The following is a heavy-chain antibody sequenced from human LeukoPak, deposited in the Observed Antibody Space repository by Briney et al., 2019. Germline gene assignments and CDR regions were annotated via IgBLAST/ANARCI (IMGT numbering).Heavy chain of an antibody. Sequence: ASVKVSCKASGYTFTSYYMHWVRQAPGQGLEWMGIINPSGGSTSYAQKFQGRVTVTRDTSTSTVYMELSSLRSEDTAVYYCASQGVGATTENDYWGQGTLVTVSS. J-gene: IGHJ4*02. V-gene: IGHV1-46*01. D-gene: IGHD1-26*01. CDR2: INPSGGST. CDR1: GYTFTSYY. CDR3: ASQGVGATTENDY.